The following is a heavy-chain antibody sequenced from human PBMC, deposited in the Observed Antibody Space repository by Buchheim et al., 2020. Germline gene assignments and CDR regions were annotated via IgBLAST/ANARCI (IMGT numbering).Heavy chain of an antibody. CDR3: ARGATVVTYFDY. V-gene: IGHV4-61*01. D-gene: IGHD4-23*01. CDR1: GSVSSGSYY. Sequence: QVQLQESGPGLVKPSETLSLTCTVSGSVSSGSYYWNWIRQSPGKGLEWIGYIYYSGSTNYNPSLKSRVSISVDQSKNQFSLKLSSVTAADTAVYYCARGATVVTYFDYWGQGTL. CDR2: IYYSGST. J-gene: IGHJ4*02.